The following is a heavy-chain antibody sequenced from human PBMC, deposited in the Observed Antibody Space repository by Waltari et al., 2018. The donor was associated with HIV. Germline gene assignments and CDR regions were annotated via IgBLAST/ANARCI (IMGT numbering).Heavy chain of an antibody. D-gene: IGHD5-12*01. J-gene: IGHJ4*02. CDR1: GSSFIRYW. V-gene: IGHV3-74*01. Sequence: EVQLMESGGGLVQQGGSLRISCAAAGSSFIRYWLHWVRQAPGKGLGWVSRIIIPGTSTDYADSVEGRFTVSRDNAKSTVYLQMNSLRAEDTAVYYCTRGLWSGYEYYFDSWGQGTLVTVSS. CDR2: IIIPGTST. CDR3: TRGLWSGYEYYFDS.